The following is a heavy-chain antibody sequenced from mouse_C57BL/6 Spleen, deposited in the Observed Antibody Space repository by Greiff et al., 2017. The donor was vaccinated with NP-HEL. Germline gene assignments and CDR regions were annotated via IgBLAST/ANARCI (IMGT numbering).Heavy chain of an antibody. J-gene: IGHJ4*01. CDR3: ARGGSTLYYAMDY. V-gene: IGHV1-4*01. CDR2: INPSSGYT. CDR1: GYTFTSYT. D-gene: IGHD1-1*01. Sequence: VQLQQSGAELARPGASVKMSCKASGYTFTSYTMHWVKQRPGQGLEWIGYINPSSGYTKYNQKFKDKATLTADKSSSPAYMKLSSLTSEDSAVYYCARGGSTLYYAMDYWGQGTSVTVSS.